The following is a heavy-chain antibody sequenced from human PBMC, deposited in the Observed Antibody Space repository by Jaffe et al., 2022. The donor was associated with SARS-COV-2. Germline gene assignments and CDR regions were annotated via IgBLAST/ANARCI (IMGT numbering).Heavy chain of an antibody. J-gene: IGHJ4*02. CDR1: GFTFNDYY. Sequence: QVQLVESGGDLVKPGGSLRLSCAASGFTFNDYYMKWIRQAPGKGLEWVSYISTSGSTVNYVDSVKGRFTISRDNAKNSLYLQMSNLRAEDTAVYYCARGGSFSDFWGAPTDSWGQGTLVAVSS. D-gene: IGHD3-3*01. CDR2: ISTSGSTV. CDR3: ARGGSFSDFWGAPTDS. V-gene: IGHV3-11*01.